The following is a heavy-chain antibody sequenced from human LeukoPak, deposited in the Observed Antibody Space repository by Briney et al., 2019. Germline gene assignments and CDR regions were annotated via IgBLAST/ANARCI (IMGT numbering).Heavy chain of an antibody. CDR3: AREIDYGDYGPSGY. CDR1: GFTFSSYW. Sequence: GGSLRLSCAASGFTFSSYWMSWVRQAPGKGLEWVANIKQDGSEKYYVDSVKGRFTISRDNAKNSLYLQMNSLRAEDTAVYYCAREIDYGDYGPSGYWGQGTLVTVSS. V-gene: IGHV3-7*03. CDR2: IKQDGSEK. J-gene: IGHJ4*02. D-gene: IGHD4-17*01.